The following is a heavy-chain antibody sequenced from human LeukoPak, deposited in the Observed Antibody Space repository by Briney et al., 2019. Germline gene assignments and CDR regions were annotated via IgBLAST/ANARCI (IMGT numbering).Heavy chain of an antibody. CDR1: GGSFSGYY. V-gene: IGHV4-4*08. CDR2: IHTSGYT. J-gene: IGHJ4*02. CDR3: ARGLTYSSSWYPHYFDY. D-gene: IGHD6-13*01. Sequence: SETLSLTCAIYGGSFSGYYWSWIRQPPGKGLEWIGYIHTSGYTNYNPSLQSRVTISTDISENQFSLKLTSVTAADTAVYYCARGLTYSSSWYPHYFDYWGQGTLVTVSS.